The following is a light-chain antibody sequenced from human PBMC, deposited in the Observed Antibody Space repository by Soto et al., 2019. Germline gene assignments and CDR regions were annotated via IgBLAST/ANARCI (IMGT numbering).Light chain of an antibody. CDR2: DAS. CDR3: QQRTNWPIT. V-gene: IGKV3-11*01. Sequence: EIVLTQSPARLSLSPGERATLSCRASQSVGSYLVWYQQKPGQAPRLLIYDASNRATGIPARFSGSGSGTDFTLTISSLEPEDFAVYYCQQRTNWPITLGQGTRLEIK. J-gene: IGKJ5*01. CDR1: QSVGSY.